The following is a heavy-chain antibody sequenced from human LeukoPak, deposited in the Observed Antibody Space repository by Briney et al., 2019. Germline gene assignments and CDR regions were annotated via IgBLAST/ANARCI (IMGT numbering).Heavy chain of an antibody. CDR3: ARDARGLVAATTTTIGWFDP. CDR1: GGTFSSYA. V-gene: IGHV1-69*13. J-gene: IGHJ5*02. Sequence: GASVKVSCKASGGTFSSYAISWVRQAPGQGLEWMGGIIPIFGTANYAQKIQGRVTITADESTSTAYMELSSLRSEDTAVYYCARDARGLVAATTTTIGWFDPWGQGTLVTVSS. D-gene: IGHD2-15*01. CDR2: IIPIFGTA.